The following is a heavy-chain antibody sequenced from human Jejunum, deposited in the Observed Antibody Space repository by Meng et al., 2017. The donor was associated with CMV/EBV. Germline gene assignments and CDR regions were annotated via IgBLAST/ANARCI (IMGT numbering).Heavy chain of an antibody. CDR1: VFPFSASR. Sequence: APVFPFSASRMTWVRQAPGKGLEWVSSISDRGGYIYYADSVRGRFTISRDNAKSSLYLHVNTLRAEDTAVYYCARASGSYSDAFDIWGQGTMVTVSS. CDR3: ARASGSYSDAFDI. J-gene: IGHJ3*02. D-gene: IGHD1-26*01. V-gene: IGHV3-21*01. CDR2: ISDRGGYI.